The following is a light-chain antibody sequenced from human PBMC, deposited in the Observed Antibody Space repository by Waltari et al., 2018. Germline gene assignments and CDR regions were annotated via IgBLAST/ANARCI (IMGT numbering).Light chain of an antibody. CDR2: DAS. J-gene: IGKJ2*01. V-gene: IGKV3-11*01. CDR3: QQRSNWLYT. CDR1: QSVSSY. Sequence: EIVLTTSPATLPLSPGASATLSCRASQSVSSYLAWYQQKPGQAPRLLIYDASNRATGIPARFSGSGSGTDFTLTISSLEPEDFAVYYCQQRSNWLYTFGQGTKLEIK.